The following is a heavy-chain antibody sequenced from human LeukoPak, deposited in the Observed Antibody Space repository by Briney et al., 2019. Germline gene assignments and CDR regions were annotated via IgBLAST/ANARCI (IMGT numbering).Heavy chain of an antibody. J-gene: IGHJ4*02. CDR3: AREGPVTRAPYYSSSWYQGGYFDY. V-gene: IGHV3-9*01. CDR1: GFTFDDYG. D-gene: IGHD6-13*01. Sequence: GGSLRLSCAASGFTFDDYGMHWVRPAPGKGLGWVSGISWNSGKIGYADSVKGRFTISRDNAKNSLYPQMDSLTGEDTACYDCAREGPVTRAPYYSSSWYQGGYFDYWGQGTLVTVSS. CDR2: ISWNSGKI.